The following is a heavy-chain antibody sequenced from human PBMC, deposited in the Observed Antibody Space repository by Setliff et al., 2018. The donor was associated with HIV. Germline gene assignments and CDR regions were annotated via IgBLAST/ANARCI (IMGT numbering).Heavy chain of an antibody. CDR1: GDSINNSTYY. D-gene: IGHD6-19*01. CDR3: AKGENEQWLVVGLFDY. Sequence: SETLSLTCAVSGDSINNSTYYWGWIRQPPGKGLEWIGGFYYSGTSYYNPSLRSRLTISVDTSKDQFSLKLNSVTAADTAMYYCAKGENEQWLVVGLFDYWGQGTLVTVSS. CDR2: FYYSGTS. J-gene: IGHJ4*02. V-gene: IGHV4-39*07.